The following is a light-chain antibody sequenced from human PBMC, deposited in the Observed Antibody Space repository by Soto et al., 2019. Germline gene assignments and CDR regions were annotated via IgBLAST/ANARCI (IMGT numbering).Light chain of an antibody. CDR3: CSYAGRSTVI. V-gene: IGLV2-23*02. CDR2: EVN. CDR1: SGDIGTYNL. J-gene: IGLJ2*01. Sequence: QLVLTQPASVSGSPGQSITISCTGTSGDIGTYNLVSWYQQHPGRAPKLFIFEVNKRPSGVSNRFSGSKSGNSASLAISGLQADDEADYHCCSYAGRSTVICGGGTKLTVL.